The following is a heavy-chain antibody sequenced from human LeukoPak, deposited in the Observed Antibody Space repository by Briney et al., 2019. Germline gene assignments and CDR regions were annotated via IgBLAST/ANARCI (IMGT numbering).Heavy chain of an antibody. V-gene: IGHV1-46*04. J-gene: IGHJ4*02. CDR2: INPSVGNT. D-gene: IGHD2-15*01. CDR3: ATQYCSGGTCYLDY. Sequence: ASVKVSCKASGYTFTSYSMHWVRQAPGQGLEWMGIINPSVGNTNYAQQLQGRLTMTRDTSTSTVYMELSSLRSEDTAVYYCATQYCSGGTCYLDYWGQGTLLTVSS. CDR1: GYTFTSYS.